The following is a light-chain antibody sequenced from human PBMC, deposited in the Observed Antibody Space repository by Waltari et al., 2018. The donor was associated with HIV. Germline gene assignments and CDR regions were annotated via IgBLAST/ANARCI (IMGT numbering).Light chain of an antibody. Sequence: ITCRASQSISSWLAWYQQKPGKAPKLLIYKASSLESGVPSRFSGSGSGTEFTLTISSLQPDDFATYYCQQYNSYPYTFGQGTKLEIK. J-gene: IGKJ2*01. CDR1: QSISSW. CDR3: QQYNSYPYT. V-gene: IGKV1-5*03. CDR2: KAS.